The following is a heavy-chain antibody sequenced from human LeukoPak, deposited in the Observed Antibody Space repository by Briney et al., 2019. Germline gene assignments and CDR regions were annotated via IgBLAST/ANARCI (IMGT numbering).Heavy chain of an antibody. CDR1: GFTFSNAW. J-gene: IGHJ1*01. CDR3: TTEWEIYGSSWLEYFQH. D-gene: IGHD6-13*01. Sequence: PGGSLRLSCAASGFTFSNAWMSWVRQAPGKGLEWVGRIKSKTDGGTTDYAAPVKGRFTISRDDSKNTLYLQMNSLKTEDTAVYYCTTEWEIYGSSWLEYFQHWGQGTLVTVSS. V-gene: IGHV3-15*01. CDR2: IKSKTDGGTT.